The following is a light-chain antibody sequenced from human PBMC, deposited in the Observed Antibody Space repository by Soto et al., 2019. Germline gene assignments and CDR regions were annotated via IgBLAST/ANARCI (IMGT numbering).Light chain of an antibody. CDR2: EVS. CDR3: SSYAGSNNFV. CDR1: SRDVGGYNY. Sequence: QAVLTQPPSPSGSPGQSVTISCPGTSRDVGGYNYVSWYQQHPGKAPKLMIYEVSKRPSGVPDRFSGSKSGNTASLTVSGLQAEDEADYYCSSYAGSNNFVFGTGTKVTVL. V-gene: IGLV2-8*01. J-gene: IGLJ1*01.